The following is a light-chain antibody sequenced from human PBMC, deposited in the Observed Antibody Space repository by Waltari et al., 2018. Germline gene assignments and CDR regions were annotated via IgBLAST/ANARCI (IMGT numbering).Light chain of an antibody. V-gene: IGLV2-8*01. CDR2: EVS. CDR1: SSDMGYYNF. Sequence: QSPLTQPPSASGSPGQSVTISCTGTSSDMGYYNFVSWYQQHPAKAPKLMIYEVSKRPSGVPDRFSGSKSGYPASLTVAGLQAEDEAEYYCSSYGGRNNLIFGGGTKLTVL. J-gene: IGLJ2*01. CDR3: SSYGGRNNLI.